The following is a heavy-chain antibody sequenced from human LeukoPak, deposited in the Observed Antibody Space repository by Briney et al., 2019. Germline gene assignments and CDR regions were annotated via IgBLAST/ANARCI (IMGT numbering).Heavy chain of an antibody. CDR1: GGSISSGGYY. V-gene: IGHV4-30-4*08. CDR3: ARVRIDCSSTSCYRERFDY. D-gene: IGHD2-2*01. CDR2: IYYSGST. Sequence: SQTLSLTCTVSGGSISSGGYYWSWIRQPPGKGLEWIGYIYYSGSTYYNPSLKSRVTISVDTSKYQFSLKLSSVTAADTAVYYCARVRIDCSSTSCYRERFDYWGQGTLVTVSS. J-gene: IGHJ4*02.